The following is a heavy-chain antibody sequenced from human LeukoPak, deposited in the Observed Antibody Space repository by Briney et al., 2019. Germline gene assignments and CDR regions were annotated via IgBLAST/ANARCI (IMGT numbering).Heavy chain of an antibody. Sequence: GGSLRLSCAASGFTVCSNYMSWVRKAPGKGMEWVSVIYSGGSTYYADSVKGRFTISRDNSKNTLYLQMNSLRAEDTAVYYCARALNRYSSSWYLGYYFDYWGQGTLVTVSS. CDR1: GFTVCSNY. D-gene: IGHD6-13*01. CDR2: IYSGGST. J-gene: IGHJ4*02. V-gene: IGHV3-66*01. CDR3: ARALNRYSSSWYLGYYFDY.